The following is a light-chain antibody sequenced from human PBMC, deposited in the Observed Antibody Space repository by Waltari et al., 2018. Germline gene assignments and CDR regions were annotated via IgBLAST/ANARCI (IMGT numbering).Light chain of an antibody. CDR1: QSVLSSSNNKNY. Sequence: DIVLTQSPDSLAVSLGERATINCKSSQSVLSSSNNKNYLCWYQQRPGQPPKPLITWASTRESGVPDRFSGSGSGTDFTLTISSLQAEDVAVYFCQQCYTFPYTFGQGTKLEIK. CDR2: WAS. CDR3: QQCYTFPYT. V-gene: IGKV4-1*01. J-gene: IGKJ2*01.